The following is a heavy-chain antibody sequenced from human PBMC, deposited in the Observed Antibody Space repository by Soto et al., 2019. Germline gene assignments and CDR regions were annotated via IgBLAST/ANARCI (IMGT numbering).Heavy chain of an antibody. CDR1: GYSITNGYY. J-gene: IGHJ4*02. V-gene: IGHV4-38-2*01. Sequence: SETLSLTCAVSGYSITNGYYWGWIRQPPGQGLEWIGTIYHSGSTYYNPSLKTRVTISVDTSKNQFSMKLSSVTAADTALYYCARHDSSSWYVDDWGQGTLVTVSS. D-gene: IGHD6-13*01. CDR3: ARHDSSSWYVDD. CDR2: IYHSGST.